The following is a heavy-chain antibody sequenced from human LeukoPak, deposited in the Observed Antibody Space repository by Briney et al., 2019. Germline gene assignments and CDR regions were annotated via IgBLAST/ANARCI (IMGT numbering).Heavy chain of an antibody. CDR3: ARPEGYCSSTSCQYYYYYYMDV. D-gene: IGHD2-2*01. CDR2: ISSDGSST. CDR1: GFTFTSYW. J-gene: IGHJ6*03. Sequence: GGSLRLSCAASGFTFTSYWMHWVRQAPGKGLVWVSCISSDGSSTSYADSVKGRFTISRDNAKNSLYLQMNSLRAEDTAVYYCARPEGYCSSTSCQYYYYYYMDVWGKGTTVTVSS. V-gene: IGHV3-74*01.